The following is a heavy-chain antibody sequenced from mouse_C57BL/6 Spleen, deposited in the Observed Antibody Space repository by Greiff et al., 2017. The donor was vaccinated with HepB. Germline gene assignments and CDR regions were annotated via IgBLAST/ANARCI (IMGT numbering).Heavy chain of an antibody. D-gene: IGHD2-3*01. J-gene: IGHJ2*01. Sequence: QVQLQQSGPELVKPGASVKISCKASGYAFSSSWMNWVKQRPGKGLEWIGRIYPGDGDTNYNGKFKGKATLTADKSSSTAYMQLSSLTSEDSAVYFCARTGWLLRGFDYWGQGTTLTVSS. CDR3: ARTGWLLRGFDY. CDR1: GYAFSSSW. CDR2: IYPGDGDT. V-gene: IGHV1-82*01.